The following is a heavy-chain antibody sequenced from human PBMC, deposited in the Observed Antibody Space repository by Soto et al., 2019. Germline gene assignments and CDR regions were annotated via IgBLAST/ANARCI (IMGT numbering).Heavy chain of an antibody. CDR2: IDPSDSYT. J-gene: IGHJ6*02. CDR1: GYSFTSYW. CDR3: ARKSQVGGAGVVVARADGMDV. D-gene: IGHD3-22*01. V-gene: IGHV5-10-1*01. Sequence: PGESLKISCKGSGYSFTSYWISWVRQMPGKGLEWMGRIDPSDSYTNYSPSFQGHVTISADKSISTAYLQWSSLKASDTAMYYCARKSQVGGAGVVVARADGMDVWGQGTTVTVTS.